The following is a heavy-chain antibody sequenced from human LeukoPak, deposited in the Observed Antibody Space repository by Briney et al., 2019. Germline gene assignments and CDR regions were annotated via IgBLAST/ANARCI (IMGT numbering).Heavy chain of an antibody. CDR2: ISAYNGNT. J-gene: IGHJ5*02. D-gene: IGHD6-13*01. CDR1: GYTFTSYG. Sequence: ASVKVSCKASGYTFTSYGISWVRQAPGQGLEWMGWISAYNGNTNYAQKLQGRVTMTTDTSTSTAYVELRSLRSDDTAVYYCAREMSSSRPGGNWFDPWGQGTLVTVSS. CDR3: AREMSSSRPGGNWFDP. V-gene: IGHV1-18*01.